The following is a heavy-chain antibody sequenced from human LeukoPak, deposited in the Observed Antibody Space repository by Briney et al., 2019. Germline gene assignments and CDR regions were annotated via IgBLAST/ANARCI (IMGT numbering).Heavy chain of an antibody. V-gene: IGHV1-18*01. D-gene: IGHD2-15*01. CDR3: ARWYCGGGSCYSYYYGMDV. CDR1: GYTFTSYG. CDR2: ISACNGNT. J-gene: IGHJ6*02. Sequence: ASVKVSCKASGYTFTSYGISWVRQAPGQGLEWMGWISACNGNTKYVQKLQGRVTMTTDSSTSTAYMELRSLTSDDTAVYYCARWYCGGGSCYSYYYGMDVWGQGTTVTVSS.